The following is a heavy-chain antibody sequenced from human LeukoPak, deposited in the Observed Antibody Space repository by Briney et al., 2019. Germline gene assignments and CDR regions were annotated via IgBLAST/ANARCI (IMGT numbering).Heavy chain of an antibody. J-gene: IGHJ6*03. CDR2: IYHSGST. D-gene: IGHD6-13*01. CDR1: GGSISSGGYY. V-gene: IGHV4-30-2*01. Sequence: SETLSLTCTVSGGSISSGGYYWSWIRQPPGKGLEWIGYIYHSGSTYYNPSLKSRVTISVDTSKNQFSLKLNSVTAADTAVYYCSSHSRAGHYYFYYMVVWGKGTTVTVSS. CDR3: SSHSRAGHYYFYYMVV.